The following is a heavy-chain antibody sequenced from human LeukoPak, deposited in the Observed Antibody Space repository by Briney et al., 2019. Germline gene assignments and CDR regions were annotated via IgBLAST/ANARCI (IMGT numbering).Heavy chain of an antibody. J-gene: IGHJ5*02. V-gene: IGHV3-23*01. D-gene: IGHD1-26*01. CDR2: ISGSGGNT. CDR1: GFTFSSYA. CDR3: AKSGSSSPDH. Sequence: GGSLRLSCAASGFTFSSYAMSWVRQAPGKGLEWVSAISGSGGNTYYADSVKGRFSISRDNSKNTLYLQVNSLRVEDTAIYYCAKSGSSSPDHWGQGTLVTVSS.